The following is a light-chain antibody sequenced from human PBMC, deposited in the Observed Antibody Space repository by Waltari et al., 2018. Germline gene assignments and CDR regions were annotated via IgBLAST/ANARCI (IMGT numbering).Light chain of an antibody. CDR2: GAS. V-gene: IGKV1-39*01. J-gene: IGKJ2*01. CDR1: HNINNF. CDR3: MQALQDPRT. Sequence: DIQMTQSPSSLSASIGDRVPITCRASHNINNFLSWYQQKVGKAPKLLIYGASTLLPGVPSRFTGSGSGTDYALTITSLQAEDVGVYYCMQALQDPRTFGQGTKLEIK.